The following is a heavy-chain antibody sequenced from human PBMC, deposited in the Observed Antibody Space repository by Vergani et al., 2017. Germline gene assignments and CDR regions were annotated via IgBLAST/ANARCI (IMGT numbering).Heavy chain of an antibody. CDR2: IYSTGST. CDR1: GGSFNTYY. V-gene: IGHV4-59*13. J-gene: IGHJ6*02. D-gene: IGHD3-9*01. CDR3: ARVMYRDEASTGYRLEGMDI. Sequence: QVQLEESGPGLLKPSETLSLTCTVPGGSFNTYYWSWIRQSPGKGLNWIGYIYSTGSTNYNPSLNSRVTMSVDTSKNQFSLKLRSVTAAYTAVYFCARVMYRDEASTGYRLEGMDIWGQGTTVTISS.